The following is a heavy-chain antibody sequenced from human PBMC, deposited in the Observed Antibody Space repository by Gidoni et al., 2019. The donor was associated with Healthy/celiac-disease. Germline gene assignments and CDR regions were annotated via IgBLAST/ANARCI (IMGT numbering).Heavy chain of an antibody. CDR2: IWYDGSNK. CDR3: ARTPVIAVAANYYYYGMDV. CDR1: GFTFSSYG. J-gene: IGHJ6*02. D-gene: IGHD6-19*01. V-gene: IGHV3-33*01. Sequence: QVQLVEYGGGVVQPGRSLRLAWAASGFTFSSYGMHWVRQAPGKGLEWVAVIWYDGSNKYYADSVKGRFTISRDNSKNTLYLQMNSLRAEDTAVYYCARTPVIAVAANYYYYGMDVWGQGTTVTVSS.